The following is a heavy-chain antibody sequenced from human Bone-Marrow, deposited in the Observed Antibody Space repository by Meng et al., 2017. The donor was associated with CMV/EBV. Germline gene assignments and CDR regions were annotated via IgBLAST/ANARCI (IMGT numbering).Heavy chain of an antibody. Sequence: SCAGTGGSCRDWYGSGRRQTTGKGRDWIGEISHSGRANYKSALRSRVTISIDTSNNQFSLKLSSVTAADTAVYYCARVTNWGYFDLWGRGTLVTVSS. CDR3: ARVTNWGYFDL. CDR1: GGSCRDWY. V-gene: IGHV4-34*01. D-gene: IGHD7-27*01. J-gene: IGHJ2*01. CDR2: ISHSGRA.